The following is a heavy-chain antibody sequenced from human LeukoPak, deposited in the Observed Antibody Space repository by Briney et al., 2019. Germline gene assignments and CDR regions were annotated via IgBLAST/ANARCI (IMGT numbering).Heavy chain of an antibody. J-gene: IGHJ5*02. Sequence: GGSLRLSWAASGFTFSSYAMSWVRQAPGKGLEWVSAISGSGGSTYYADSVKGRFTISRDNSKNTLYLQMNSLKAEDTAVYYCAKLGYCSSTSCYMNWFDPWGQGTLVTVSS. D-gene: IGHD2-2*02. V-gene: IGHV3-23*01. CDR3: AKLGYCSSTSCYMNWFDP. CDR2: ISGSGGST. CDR1: GFTFSSYA.